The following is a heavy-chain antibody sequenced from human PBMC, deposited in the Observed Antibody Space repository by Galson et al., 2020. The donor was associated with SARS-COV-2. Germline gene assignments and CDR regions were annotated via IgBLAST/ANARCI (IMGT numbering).Heavy chain of an antibody. J-gene: IGHJ6*02. Sequence: SETLSLTCTVSGGSISGYYWTWIRQPAGKGLEWIGRIYSSGRTNYHPSLKRRVTMSLDTSNNHFSLRLSPVTAADTAVYYCAREYQETRYCYFGLDVWGRGTSVTVSS. CDR2: IYSSGRT. CDR1: GGSISGYY. V-gene: IGHV4-4*07. CDR3: AREYQETRYCYFGLDV.